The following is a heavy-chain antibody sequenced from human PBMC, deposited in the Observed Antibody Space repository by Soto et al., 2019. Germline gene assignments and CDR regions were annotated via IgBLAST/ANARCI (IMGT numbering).Heavy chain of an antibody. V-gene: IGHV6-1*01. Sequence: SQTLSLTCDISGDSVSSKSAAWNWIRQSPRRGLEWLGRTYYKSKWYTDYAVSVESRLTINPDTSKNQFSLQLNSVTPEDTAVYYCAREQFTVATESWLDPWGQGTQVTAS. CDR1: GDSVSSKSAA. CDR3: AREQFTVATESWLDP. J-gene: IGHJ5*02. D-gene: IGHD5-12*01. CDR2: TYYKSKWYT.